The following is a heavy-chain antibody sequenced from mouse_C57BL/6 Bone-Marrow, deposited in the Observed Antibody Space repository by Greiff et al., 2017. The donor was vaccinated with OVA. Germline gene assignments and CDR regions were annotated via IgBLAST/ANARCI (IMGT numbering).Heavy chain of an antibody. Sequence: VQLQQSGPELVKPGASVKISCKASGYAFSSSWMNWVKQRPGKGLEWIGRIYPGDGATNYNGKFKGKATLTADKASSTAYRKLSSLTSEDSAVYFGARPQYYGSSLDYWGKGTTLTVSS. CDR1: GYAFSSSW. V-gene: IGHV1-82*01. J-gene: IGHJ2*01. CDR2: IYPGDGAT. D-gene: IGHD1-1*01. CDR3: ARPQYYGSSLDY.